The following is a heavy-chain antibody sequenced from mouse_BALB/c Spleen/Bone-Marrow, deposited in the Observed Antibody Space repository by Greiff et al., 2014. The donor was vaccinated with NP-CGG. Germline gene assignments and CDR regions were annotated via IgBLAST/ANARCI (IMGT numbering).Heavy chain of an antibody. J-gene: IGHJ2*01. V-gene: IGHV1-61*01. D-gene: IGHD2-10*02. Sequence: QVQLKQSGAELVRPGASVKLSCKASGYTFTGYWMNWVKQRPGQGLEWIGMIDPSDSETHYNQMFKDKATLSVDKSSSTAYMQLSSLTSDDSAVYYCARKYGKGGDYWGQGTTLTVFS. CDR1: GYTFTGYW. CDR2: IDPSDSET. CDR3: ARKYGKGGDY.